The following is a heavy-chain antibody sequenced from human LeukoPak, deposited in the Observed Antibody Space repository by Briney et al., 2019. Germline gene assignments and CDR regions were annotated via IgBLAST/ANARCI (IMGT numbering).Heavy chain of an antibody. CDR1: GFTFSSYA. Sequence: GGSLRLSCGASGFTFSSYAMSWVRQAPGKGLEWVSAISGSGGSTYYADSVKGRFTISRDNSKNTLYLQMNSLRAEDTAVYYCAKDPRGYSYGRPDYWGQGTLVTVSS. CDR3: AKDPRGYSYGRPDY. CDR2: ISGSGGST. J-gene: IGHJ4*02. V-gene: IGHV3-23*01. D-gene: IGHD5-18*01.